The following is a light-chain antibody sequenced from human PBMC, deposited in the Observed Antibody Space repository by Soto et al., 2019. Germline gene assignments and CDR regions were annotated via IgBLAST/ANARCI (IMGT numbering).Light chain of an antibody. V-gene: IGKV3-20*01. CDR3: QQYGDSPIT. CDR2: DAS. J-gene: IGKJ5*01. Sequence: ETVLPQSPGTLALSPGERATLSCRASQSVGSRVAWYQQKTGQSPRLLIADASLRASGIPVRFSGSGSETDFTLTISRLEPEDFAVYYCQQYGDSPITVGRVTRLEIK. CDR1: QSVGSR.